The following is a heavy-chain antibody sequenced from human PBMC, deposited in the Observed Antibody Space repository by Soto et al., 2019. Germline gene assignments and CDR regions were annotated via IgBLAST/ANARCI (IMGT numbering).Heavy chain of an antibody. Sequence: QVQLQESGPGLVKPSGTLSLTCAVSGGSISSSNWWSWVRQPPGKGLEWIGEIYHSGSTNYNPSLKSRVTISVDKSKNQFSLKLSSVTAADTAVYYCARDHGDSSGYYYRDWYFDLWGRGTLVTVSS. D-gene: IGHD3-22*01. CDR3: ARDHGDSSGYYYRDWYFDL. CDR1: GGSISSSNW. V-gene: IGHV4-4*02. CDR2: IYHSGST. J-gene: IGHJ2*01.